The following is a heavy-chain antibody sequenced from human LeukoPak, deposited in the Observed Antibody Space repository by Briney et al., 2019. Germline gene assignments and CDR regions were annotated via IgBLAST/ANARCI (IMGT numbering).Heavy chain of an antibody. CDR1: GGSISSYY. J-gene: IGHJ3*02. V-gene: IGHV4-59*08. Sequence: PSETLSLTCTVSGGSISSYYWSWIRQPPGKGLEWIGYIYYSGSTNYNPSLKSRVTISVDTSKNQFYLKLSSVTDAETAVYYCATKLGNNWNEYDAFDIWGQGTMVTVSS. CDR3: ATKLGNNWNEYDAFDI. CDR2: IYYSGST. D-gene: IGHD1-1*01.